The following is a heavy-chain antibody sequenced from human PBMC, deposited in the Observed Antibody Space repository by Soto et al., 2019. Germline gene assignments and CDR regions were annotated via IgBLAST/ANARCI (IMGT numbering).Heavy chain of an antibody. Sequence: QLQLQESGSGLVKPSQTLSLTCAVSGGSISSGGYSWSWIRQPPGKGLEWIGYIYHSGSTYYNPSLKNRVTISVDRSKNQFSLKLSSVTAADTAVYYCARGLAGDFWTHFDLWGRGTLVTVSS. D-gene: IGHD3-3*01. CDR2: IYHSGST. CDR3: ARGLAGDFWTHFDL. V-gene: IGHV4-30-2*01. CDR1: GGSISSGGYS. J-gene: IGHJ2*01.